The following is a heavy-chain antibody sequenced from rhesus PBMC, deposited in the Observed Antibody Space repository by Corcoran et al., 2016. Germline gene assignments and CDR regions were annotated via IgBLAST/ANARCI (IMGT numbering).Heavy chain of an antibody. V-gene: IGHV4-160*01. Sequence: QLQLQESGPGLVKPSETLSLTCAVSVGSLSGYWWSWFRQPPGKGLEWIGRIDSSGSTDYNPSLKSRVTISRDTSKNQFSLKLSSVTAADTAVYYCARGSYWGQGVLVTVSS. CDR3: ARGSY. J-gene: IGHJ4*01. CDR2: IDSSGST. CDR1: VGSLSGYW.